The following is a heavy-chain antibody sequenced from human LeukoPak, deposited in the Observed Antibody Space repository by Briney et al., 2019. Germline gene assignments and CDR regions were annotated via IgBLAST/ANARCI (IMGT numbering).Heavy chain of an antibody. J-gene: IGHJ5*02. V-gene: IGHV1-18*01. D-gene: IGHD6-13*01. Sequence: ASVKVSCKASGYTFTSYGTSWVRQAPGQGLEWMGWISAYNGNTNYAQKLQGRVTMTTDTSTSTAYMELRSLRSDDTAVYYCARVISSSWYSIGWFDPWGQGTLVTVSS. CDR1: GYTFTSYG. CDR2: ISAYNGNT. CDR3: ARVISSSWYSIGWFDP.